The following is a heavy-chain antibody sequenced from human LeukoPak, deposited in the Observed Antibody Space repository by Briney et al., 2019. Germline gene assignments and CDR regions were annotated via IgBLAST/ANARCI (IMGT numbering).Heavy chain of an antibody. Sequence: SETLSLTCAVYGGSFSGYYWSWIRQPPGKGLEWIGEINHSGSTNYNPSLKSRVTISVDTSKNQFSPRLSSLTAADTAVYYCARGGSGYYGSGSYYKSWGQGTLVTVSS. CDR3: ARGGSGYYGSGSYYKS. CDR2: INHSGST. CDR1: GGSFSGYY. D-gene: IGHD3-10*01. V-gene: IGHV4-34*01. J-gene: IGHJ5*02.